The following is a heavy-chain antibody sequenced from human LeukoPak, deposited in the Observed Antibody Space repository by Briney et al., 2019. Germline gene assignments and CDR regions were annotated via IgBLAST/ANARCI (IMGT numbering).Heavy chain of an antibody. CDR2: IKHSGST. CDR3: AREGGGSGIY. V-gene: IGHV4-34*01. Sequence: SETLSLTCAVYGGSFSGYYWSWIRQPPGKGLEWIGEIKHSGSTNYNPSLKSRVTISVDTSKNQFSLKLSSVTAADTAVYYCAREGGGSGIYWGQGTLVTVSS. CDR1: GGSFSGYY. D-gene: IGHD3-10*01. J-gene: IGHJ4*02.